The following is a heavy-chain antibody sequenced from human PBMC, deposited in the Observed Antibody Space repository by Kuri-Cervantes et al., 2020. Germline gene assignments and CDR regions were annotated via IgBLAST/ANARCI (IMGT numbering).Heavy chain of an antibody. CDR1: GYTLTELS. J-gene: IGHJ6*03. D-gene: IGHD2-2*01. CDR3: ARDSSRGYMDV. V-gene: IGHV1-24*01. Sequence: ASVKVSCRVSGYTLTELSMHWVRQAPGKGLEWMGSFDPEDGETIYAQKFQGWVTMTRDTSISTAYMELSRLRSDDTAVYYCARDSSRGYMDVWGKGTTVTVSS. CDR2: FDPEDGET.